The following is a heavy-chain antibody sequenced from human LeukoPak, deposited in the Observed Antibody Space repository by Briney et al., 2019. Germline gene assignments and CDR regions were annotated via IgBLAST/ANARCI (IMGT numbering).Heavy chain of an antibody. J-gene: IGHJ4*02. V-gene: IGHV4-34*01. D-gene: IGHD1-26*01. CDR2: INHSGST. CDR1: GGSFSGYY. Sequence: SETLSLTCAVYGGSFSGYYWSWIRQPPGKGLEWIGEINHSGSTNYNPSLKSRATISVDTSKNQFSLKLTSVTAADTAVYYCARREVRGSYYTFNYWGQGTLVTVSS. CDR3: ARREVRGSYYTFNY.